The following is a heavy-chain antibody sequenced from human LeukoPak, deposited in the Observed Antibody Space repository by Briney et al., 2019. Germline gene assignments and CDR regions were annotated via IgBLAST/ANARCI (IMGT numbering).Heavy chain of an antibody. CDR1: GYSITDGYY. V-gene: IGHV4-38-2*02. J-gene: IGHJ4*02. D-gene: IGHD2-15*01. Sequence: SETLSLTCDVSGYSITDGYYWGWVRQPPGRGLEWIASIYPGFYTYSNPSLKSRVTLSVDTSKHQFSLRLNSVTAADTAVYYCARDAPNCSGGSCSYFDYWGEGALVTVSS. CDR3: ARDAPNCSGGSCSYFDY. CDR2: IYPGFYT.